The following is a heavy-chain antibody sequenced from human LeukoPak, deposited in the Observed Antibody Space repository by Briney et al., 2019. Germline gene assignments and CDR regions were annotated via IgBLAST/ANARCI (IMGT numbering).Heavy chain of an antibody. V-gene: IGHV1-18*01. D-gene: IGHD6-13*01. Sequence: ASVKLSCKASGYTFTSYGISWVRQAPGQGLEWMGWISAYNGNTNYAQKLQGRVTMTTDTSTSTVYTELRSLRSDDTAVYYCAKLVSGVYFDFWGQGPLVTVSS. CDR1: GYTFTSYG. CDR2: ISAYNGNT. CDR3: AKLVSGVYFDF. J-gene: IGHJ4*02.